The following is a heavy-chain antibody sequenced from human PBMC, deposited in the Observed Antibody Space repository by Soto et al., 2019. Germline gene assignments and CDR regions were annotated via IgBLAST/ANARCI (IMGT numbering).Heavy chain of an antibody. CDR3: ASSGDSSGLVH. CDR1: GFTFSSDS. CDR2: IKQAGSQT. Sequence: PGESLRLSCAASGFTFSSDSMNWGRQAPVKGLEWVANIKQAGSQTYYVDSVKVRFTISRDNANHSLFLQISSLRAEDTAVYYWASSGDSSGLVHWGLGTLVTVSS. D-gene: IGHD6-19*01. V-gene: IGHV3-7*01. J-gene: IGHJ5*02.